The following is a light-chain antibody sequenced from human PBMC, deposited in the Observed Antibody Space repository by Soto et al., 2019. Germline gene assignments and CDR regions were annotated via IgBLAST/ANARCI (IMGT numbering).Light chain of an antibody. CDR2: DVS. Sequence: QSLPAQPSSVSGSPGQAITISCTGTSSDVGGYNYVSWYQQHPGKAPKLMIYDVSNRPSGVSNRFSGSKSGNTASLTISGLQAEDEADYYCSSYSRSSSYVFGTGTKVTAL. CDR1: SSDVGGYNY. J-gene: IGLJ1*01. CDR3: SSYSRSSSYV. V-gene: IGLV2-14*01.